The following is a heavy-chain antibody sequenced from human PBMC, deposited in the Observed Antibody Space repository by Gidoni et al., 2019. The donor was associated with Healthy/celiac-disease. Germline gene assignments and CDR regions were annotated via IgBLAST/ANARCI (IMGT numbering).Heavy chain of an antibody. CDR3: AKDKSAGYCSSTSCYRGYYYGMDV. V-gene: IGHV3-9*01. Sequence: EVQLVESGGGLVQPGRSLRLSCAASGFTFDDYAMHWVRQAPGKGLEWVSGISWNSGSIGYADSVKGRFTISRDNAKNSLYLQMNSLRAEDTALYYCAKDKSAGYCSSTSCYRGYYYGMDVWGQGTTVTVSS. J-gene: IGHJ6*02. CDR1: GFTFDDYA. D-gene: IGHD2-2*02. CDR2: ISWNSGSI.